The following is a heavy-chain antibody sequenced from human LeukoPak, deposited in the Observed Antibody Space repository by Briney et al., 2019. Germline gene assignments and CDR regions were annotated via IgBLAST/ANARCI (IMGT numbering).Heavy chain of an antibody. V-gene: IGHV3-7*01. CDR3: ARVFSDFWSGYSYGWWFEP. D-gene: IGHD3-3*01. CDR1: GFTFSSYC. Sequence: GGSLRLSCAASGFTFSSYCMSWVRQAPGKGLEWVSNIKKDSSEIYYADSVKGRFTISRDNAKNSLYLQMNSLRAEDTAVYCCARVFSDFWSGYSYGWWFEPWGQETLVTV. J-gene: IGHJ5*02. CDR2: IKKDSSEI.